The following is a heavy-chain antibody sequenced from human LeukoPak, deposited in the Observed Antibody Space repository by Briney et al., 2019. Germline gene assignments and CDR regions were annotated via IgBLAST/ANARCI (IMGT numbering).Heavy chain of an antibody. CDR3: AKDIGGVLWFGSMDV. CDR1: GFTFDDYA. CDR2: ISWNSGSI. D-gene: IGHD3-10*01. V-gene: IGHV3-9*01. J-gene: IGHJ6*02. Sequence: GGSLRLSCAASGFTFDDYAMHWVRQAPGKGLEWVSGISWNSGSIGYADSVKGRFTISRDNAKNSLFLQMNSLRAEDTALYYCAKDIGGVLWFGSMDVWGQGTTVTVSS.